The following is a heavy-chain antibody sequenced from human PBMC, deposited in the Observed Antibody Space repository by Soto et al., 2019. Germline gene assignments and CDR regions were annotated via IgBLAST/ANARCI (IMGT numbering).Heavy chain of an antibody. J-gene: IGHJ6*02. Sequence: SETLSLICTVSGGSISSSSYYWGWIRQPPGKGLEWIGSIYYSGSTYYNPSLKSRVTISVDTSKNQFSLKLSSVTAADTAVYYCASVRRGGYDSLRYYYGMDVWGQGTTVTVSS. CDR1: GGSISSSSYY. D-gene: IGHD5-12*01. CDR2: IYYSGST. CDR3: ASVRRGGYDSLRYYYGMDV. V-gene: IGHV4-39*01.